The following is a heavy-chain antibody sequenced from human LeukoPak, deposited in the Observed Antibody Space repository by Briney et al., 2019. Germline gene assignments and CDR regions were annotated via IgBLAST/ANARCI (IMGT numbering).Heavy chain of an antibody. V-gene: IGHV3-23*01. J-gene: IGHJ4*02. Sequence: PGGSLRLSCAASGFIVSGVFMSWVRQAPGKGLEWVSVISGSGGSTYYADSVKGRFTISRDNSKNTLYLQMNSLRAEDTAVYYCANFVEMATNGFDYWGQGTLVTVSS. CDR1: GFIVSGVF. CDR3: ANFVEMATNGFDY. D-gene: IGHD5-24*01. CDR2: ISGSGGST.